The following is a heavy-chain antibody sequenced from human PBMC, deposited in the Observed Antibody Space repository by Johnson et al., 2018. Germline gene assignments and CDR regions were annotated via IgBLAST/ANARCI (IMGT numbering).Heavy chain of an antibody. J-gene: IGHJ6*02. CDR3: AKEIGSGYGSSWVLGYYYGMDV. Sequence: VQLVQSGGGLVQPGRSLRLSCAASGFTFDDYAMHWVRQAPGKGLEWVSGISWNSGSIGYADSVKGRFTISRDNAKNSLYLQMNSLRAEDTALYYWAKEIGSGYGSSWVLGYYYGMDVWGQGTTVTVSS. CDR2: ISWNSGSI. D-gene: IGHD6-6*01. V-gene: IGHV3-9*01. CDR1: GFTFDDYA.